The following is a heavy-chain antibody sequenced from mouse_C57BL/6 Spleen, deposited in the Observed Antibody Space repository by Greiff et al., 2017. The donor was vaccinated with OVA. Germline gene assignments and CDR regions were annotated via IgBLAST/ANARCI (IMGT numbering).Heavy chain of an antibody. CDR1: GYAFSSYW. J-gene: IGHJ2*01. CDR3: ARAGSNYVLYYFDD. Sequence: VKVVESGAELVKPGASVKISCKASGYAFSSYWMNWVKQRPGKGLEWIGQIYPGDGDTNYNGKFKGKATLTADKSSSTAYMQLSSLTSEDSAVYFCARAGSNYVLYYFDDWGQGTTLTVSS. V-gene: IGHV1-80*01. D-gene: IGHD2-5*01. CDR2: IYPGDGDT.